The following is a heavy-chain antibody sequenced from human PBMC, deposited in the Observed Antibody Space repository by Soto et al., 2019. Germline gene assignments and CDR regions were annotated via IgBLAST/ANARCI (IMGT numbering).Heavy chain of an antibody. CDR2: INPNSGGT. CDR1: GYTFTGYY. CDR3: ARVAPLKGGNPGDYYYGMDV. Sequence: ASVKVSCKTSGYTFTGYYMHWVRQAPGQGLEWMGWINPNSGGTNYAQKLQGRVTMTRDTSISTAYMELRRLRSDDTAVYYCARVAPLKGGNPGDYYYGMDVWGQGTTVTVSS. J-gene: IGHJ6*02. V-gene: IGHV1-2*02. D-gene: IGHD2-15*01.